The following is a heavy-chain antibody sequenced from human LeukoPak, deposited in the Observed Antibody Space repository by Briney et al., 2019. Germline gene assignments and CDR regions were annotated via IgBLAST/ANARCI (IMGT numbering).Heavy chain of an antibody. J-gene: IGHJ6*02. CDR3: ASPDYEMYNWNSNGMDV. V-gene: IGHV4-34*01. D-gene: IGHD1-7*01. Sequence: SETLSLTCAVYGGSFSGYYWSWIRQPPGKGLEWIGEINHSGSTNYNPSLKSRVTISVDTSKNQFSLKLSSVTAADTAVYYCASPDYEMYNWNSNGMDVWGQGTTVTVSS. CDR2: INHSGST. CDR1: GGSFSGYY.